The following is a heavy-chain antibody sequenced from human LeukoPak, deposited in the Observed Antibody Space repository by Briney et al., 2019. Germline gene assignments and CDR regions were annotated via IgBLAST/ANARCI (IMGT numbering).Heavy chain of an antibody. D-gene: IGHD3-10*02. Sequence: ASVTVSCKASGYTFTGYDMDWVRQAPGQGLERMGWISPSSGGTNYAQKFQGRVTMTRDTSTGTAYMELSRLRSDDTAMYYCARDVLTTFGYFSAADDFWGQGTLVTVSS. V-gene: IGHV1-2*02. CDR1: GYTFTGYD. CDR3: ARDVLTTFGYFSAADDF. CDR2: ISPSSGGT. J-gene: IGHJ4*02.